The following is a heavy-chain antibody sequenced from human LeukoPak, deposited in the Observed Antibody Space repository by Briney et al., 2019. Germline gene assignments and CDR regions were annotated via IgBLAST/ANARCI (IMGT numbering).Heavy chain of an antibody. CDR2: IYYSGST. J-gene: IGHJ4*02. Sequence: SETLSLTCTVSGGSISCYYWSWIRQPPGKGLEWIGYIYYSGSTNYNPSLKSRVTISVDTSKNQFSLKLSSVTAADTAVYYCARVVGDYTNEGFFDYWGQGTLVTVSS. V-gene: IGHV4-59*01. CDR1: GGSISCYY. CDR3: ARVVGDYTNEGFFDY. D-gene: IGHD4-17*01.